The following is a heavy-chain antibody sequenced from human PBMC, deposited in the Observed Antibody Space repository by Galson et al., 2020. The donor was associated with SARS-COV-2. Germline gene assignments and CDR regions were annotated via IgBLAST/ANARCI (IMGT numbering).Heavy chain of an antibody. CDR2: ISYDGSNK. CDR1: GFTFSSYG. D-gene: IGHD3-3*01. CDR3: AKDGGGYDFWSGYSSEPSYYYYYGMDV. Sequence: LSLTCAASGFTFSSYGMHWVRQAPGKGLEWVAVISYDGSNKYYADSVKGRFTISRDNFKNTLYLQMNSLRAEDTAVYYCAKDGGGYDFWSGYSSEPSYYYYYGMDVWGQGTTVTVSS. V-gene: IGHV3-30*18. J-gene: IGHJ6*02.